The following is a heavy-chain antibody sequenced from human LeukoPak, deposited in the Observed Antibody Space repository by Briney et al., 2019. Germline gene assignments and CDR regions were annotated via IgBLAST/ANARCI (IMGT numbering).Heavy chain of an antibody. CDR3: ATLYLPSERGTSSRKSDAFDI. J-gene: IGHJ3*02. CDR1: GYTFTGYY. V-gene: IGHV1-2*06. Sequence: ASVKVSCKASGYTFTGYYMHWVRQAPGQGLEWMGRINPNSGGTNYAQKFQGRVTMTEDTSTDTAYMELSSLRSEDTAVYYCATLYLPSERGTSSRKSDAFDIWGQGTMVTVSS. D-gene: IGHD2-2*01. CDR2: INPNSGGT.